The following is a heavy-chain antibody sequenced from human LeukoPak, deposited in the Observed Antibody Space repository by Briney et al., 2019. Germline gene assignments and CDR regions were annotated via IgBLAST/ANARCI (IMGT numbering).Heavy chain of an antibody. CDR3: ARTVVVTAEHAFDI. J-gene: IGHJ3*02. CDR1: GYTFTSYA. V-gene: IGHV1-69*06. D-gene: IGHD2-21*02. Sequence: ASVKVSCKASGYTFTSYAMNWVRQAPGQGLEWMGGIIPIFGTTDYAQKFQGRVTITADKSTKTTYMELSSLRSEDTAVYYCARTVVVTAEHAFDIWGQGTMVTVSS. CDR2: IIPIFGTT.